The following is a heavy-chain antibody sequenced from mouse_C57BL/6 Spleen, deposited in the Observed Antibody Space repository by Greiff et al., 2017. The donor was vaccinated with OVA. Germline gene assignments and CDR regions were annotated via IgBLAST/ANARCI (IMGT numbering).Heavy chain of an antibody. CDR2: INPNNGGT. J-gene: IGHJ3*01. Sequence: EVQLQQSGPELVKPGASVKISCKASGYTFTDYYMNWVKQSHGKSLEWIGDINPNNGGTSYNQKFKGKATLTVDKSSSTAYMERRSLTSEDSAVYYCARGGDYYGSFAYWGQGTLVTVSA. CDR1: GYTFTDYY. D-gene: IGHD1-1*01. V-gene: IGHV1-26*01. CDR3: ARGGDYYGSFAY.